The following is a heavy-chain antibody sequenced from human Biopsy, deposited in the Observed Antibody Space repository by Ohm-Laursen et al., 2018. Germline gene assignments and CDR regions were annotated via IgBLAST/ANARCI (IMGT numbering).Heavy chain of an antibody. CDR3: ARNRANDYVWGSYGDDN. V-gene: IGHV1-18*01. D-gene: IGHD3-16*01. CDR1: GYTFTDAA. CDR2: ISTKTGNT. Sequence: APVKVSCKVSGYTFTDAAITWVRQVGGQGFEWLGWISTKTGNTNFAQKFQGRITLTTDASTATAYMELRGLISDDTAVYYCARNRANDYVWGSYGDDNWGQGTLVTVSS. J-gene: IGHJ4*02.